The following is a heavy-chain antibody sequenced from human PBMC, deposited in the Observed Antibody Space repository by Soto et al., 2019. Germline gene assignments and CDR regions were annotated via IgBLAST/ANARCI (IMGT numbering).Heavy chain of an antibody. D-gene: IGHD6-13*01. V-gene: IGHV1-46*04. Sequence: QVQLVQSGAEVKKPGASVKVSCKASGYTFTSYYMHWVRQAPGQGLEWMGIINPSGGSTSYAQKLQGRVIMTRDTSTSTVYMELSSLRSEDTAVYYCARSSGEDSSSWWYYYYYYGMDVWGQGTTVTVSS. CDR3: ARSSGEDSSSWWYYYYYYGMDV. CDR1: GYTFTSYY. J-gene: IGHJ6*02. CDR2: INPSGGST.